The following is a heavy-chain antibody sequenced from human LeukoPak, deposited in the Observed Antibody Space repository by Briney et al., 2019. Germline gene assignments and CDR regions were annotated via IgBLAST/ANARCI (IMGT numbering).Heavy chain of an antibody. Sequence: SVKVSCKASGGTFSSYAISWVRQAAGQGLEWMGRIIPILGIANYAQKFQGRVTITADKSTSTAYMELSSLRSEDTAVYYCASRSIGQDYYYGMDVWGQGTTVTVSS. J-gene: IGHJ6*02. CDR1: GGTFSSYA. V-gene: IGHV1-69*04. CDR3: ASRSIGQDYYYGMDV. D-gene: IGHD3-16*01. CDR2: IIPILGIA.